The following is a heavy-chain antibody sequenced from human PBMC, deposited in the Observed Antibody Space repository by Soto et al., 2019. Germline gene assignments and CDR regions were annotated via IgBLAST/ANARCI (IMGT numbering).Heavy chain of an antibody. V-gene: IGHV4-39*01. CDR1: GGSISSRSYY. CDR2: ISYSGTT. J-gene: IGHJ5*02. CDR3: ARQNSLDWFDP. D-gene: IGHD3-16*01. Sequence: PSETLSLTCSVSGGSISSRSYYWDWIRQPPGKRLEWIGGISYSGTTYYNPSLQSRVTISVDTSKQQFSLKLTSVTAADTAVYFCARQNSLDWFDPWGQGTLVTVSS.